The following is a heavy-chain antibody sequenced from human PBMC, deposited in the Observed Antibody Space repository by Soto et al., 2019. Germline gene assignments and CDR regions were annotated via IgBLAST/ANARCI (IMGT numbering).Heavy chain of an antibody. CDR3: AKDTVPAGGQLTPTFDY. D-gene: IGHD4-17*01. CDR1: GFTFSSYA. J-gene: IGHJ4*02. Sequence: PGGSLRLSCAASGFTFSSYAMSWVRQAPGKGLEWVSAISGSGGSTYYADSVKGRFTISRDNSKNTLYLQMNSLRAEDTAVYYCAKDTVPAGGQLTPTFDYWGQGTLVTVSS. V-gene: IGHV3-23*01. CDR2: ISGSGGST.